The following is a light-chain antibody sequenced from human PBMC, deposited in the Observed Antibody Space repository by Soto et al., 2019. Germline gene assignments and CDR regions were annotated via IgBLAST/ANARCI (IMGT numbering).Light chain of an antibody. CDR2: GNS. CDR3: QSYDSSPSAYV. V-gene: IGLV1-40*01. J-gene: IGLJ1*01. Sequence: QSVLAQPPSVSGAPGQKVTISCTGSSSNIGAGYDLHWYQQLPGTAPKLLLYGNSNRPSGVPDRFSGSKSGTSASLAITGLQAEDEADYYCQSYDSSPSAYVFGTGTKVTVL. CDR1: SSNIGAGYD.